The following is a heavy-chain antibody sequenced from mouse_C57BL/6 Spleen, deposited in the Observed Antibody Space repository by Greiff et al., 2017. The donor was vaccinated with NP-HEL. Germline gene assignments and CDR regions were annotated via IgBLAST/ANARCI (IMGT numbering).Heavy chain of an antibody. D-gene: IGHD2-1*01. CDR3: ARQTGNYDWYFDV. CDR2: ISSGGSYT. CDR1: GFTFSSYG. J-gene: IGHJ1*03. V-gene: IGHV5-6*01. Sequence: EVKLVESGGDLVKPGGSLKLSCAASGFTFSSYGMSWVRQTPDKRLEWVATISSGGSYTYYPDSVKGRFTISRDNAKNTLYLQMSSLKSEDTAMYYCARQTGNYDWYFDVWGTGTTVTVSS.